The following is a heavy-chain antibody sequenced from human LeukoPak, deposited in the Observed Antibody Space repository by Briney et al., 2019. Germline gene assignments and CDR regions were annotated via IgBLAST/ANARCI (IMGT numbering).Heavy chain of an antibody. D-gene: IGHD2-15*01. V-gene: IGHV4-59*01. CDR3: ASHRPVAEWSLFDY. J-gene: IGHJ4*02. Sequence: SETLSLTCTVSGGSISSYYWSWIRQPPGKGLEWIGYIYYSGSTNYNPSLKSRVTISVDTSKNQFSLNLRSVTAADTAVYYCASHRPVAEWSLFDYWGQGTLVTVSS. CDR2: IYYSGST. CDR1: GGSISSYY.